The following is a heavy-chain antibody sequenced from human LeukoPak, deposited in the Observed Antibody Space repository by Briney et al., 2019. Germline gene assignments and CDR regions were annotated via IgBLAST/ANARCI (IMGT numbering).Heavy chain of an antibody. CDR3: ARGSRAGMDV. J-gene: IGHJ6*02. V-gene: IGHV3-21*05. CDR1: GFTFSSYS. CDR2: ISSSSSYI. Sequence: GGSLRLSCAASGFTFSSYSMNWVRQAPGKGLEWVSYISSSSSYIYYADSVKGRFTISRDNAKNSLYLQMNSLRAEDTAVYYCARGSRAGMDVWGQGTTVTVSS.